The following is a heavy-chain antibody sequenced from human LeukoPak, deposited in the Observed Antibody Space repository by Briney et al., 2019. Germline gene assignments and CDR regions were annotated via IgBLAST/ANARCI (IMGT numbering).Heavy chain of an antibody. Sequence: GRSLRLSWAASGFIFSSYSMNWVRQAPGKGLEWHSYISSISPTIYYADSVKGRFTISRDNAKNSLYLQMNSLKAEDTAVYYCARNRFPITGTTNNYYYMDVWGKGTTVTVSS. CDR2: ISSISPTI. CDR3: ARNRFPITGTTNNYYYMDV. D-gene: IGHD1-7*01. CDR1: GFIFSSYS. V-gene: IGHV3-48*04. J-gene: IGHJ6*03.